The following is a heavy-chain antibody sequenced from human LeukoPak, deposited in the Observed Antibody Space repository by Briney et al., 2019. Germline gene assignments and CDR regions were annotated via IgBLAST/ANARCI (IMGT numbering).Heavy chain of an antibody. Sequence: QAGGSLRLSCAASGFTFSSYAMSWVRQAPGKGLEWVSAISGSGGSTYYADSVKGRFTISRDNSKNTLYLQMNSLRAEDTAVYYCVSMVRGEGFDYWGQGTLVTVSS. V-gene: IGHV3-23*01. CDR1: GFTFSSYA. D-gene: IGHD3-10*01. CDR3: VSMVRGEGFDY. CDR2: ISGSGGST. J-gene: IGHJ4*02.